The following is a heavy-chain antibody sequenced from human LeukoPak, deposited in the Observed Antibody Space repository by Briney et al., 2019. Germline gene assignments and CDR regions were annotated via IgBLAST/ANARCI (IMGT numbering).Heavy chain of an antibody. V-gene: IGHV1-58*02. Sequence: PVASVKVSCKASGFTFTSSAMQWVRQARGQRLEWIGWIVVGSGNTNYAQKFQERVTITRDMSTSTAYMELSSLRSEDTAVYYCAAVGSGSWYGDYYYYGMDVWGQGTTVTVSS. CDR3: AAVGSGSWYGDYYYYGMDV. CDR1: GFTFTSSA. D-gene: IGHD6-13*01. CDR2: IVVGSGNT. J-gene: IGHJ6*02.